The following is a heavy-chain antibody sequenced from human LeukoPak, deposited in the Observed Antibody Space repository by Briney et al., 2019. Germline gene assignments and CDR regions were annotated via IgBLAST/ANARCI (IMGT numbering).Heavy chain of an antibody. Sequence: GASVKVSCKASGYTFTGYYVHWVRQATGQGLEWMGWMNPNSGNTGYAQKFQGRVTMTRNTSISTAYMELSSLRSEDTAVYYCARALRSTWYSNNYYYYGMDVWGQGTTVTVSS. J-gene: IGHJ6*02. D-gene: IGHD6-13*01. V-gene: IGHV1-8*02. CDR1: GYTFTGYY. CDR3: ARALRSTWYSNNYYYYGMDV. CDR2: MNPNSGNT.